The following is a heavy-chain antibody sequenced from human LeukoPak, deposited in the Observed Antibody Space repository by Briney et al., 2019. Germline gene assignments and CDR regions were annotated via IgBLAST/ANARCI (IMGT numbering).Heavy chain of an antibody. CDR2: IYYSGST. Sequence: SETLSLTCTVSGGSISSYYWSWIRQPPGKGLEWIGYIYYSGSTNYNPSPKSRVTRSVDTSKNQFSLKLSSVTAADTAVYYCARGTPPYNYYYGMDVWGQGTTVTVSS. D-gene: IGHD2-15*01. J-gene: IGHJ6*02. V-gene: IGHV4-59*08. CDR3: ARGTPPYNYYYGMDV. CDR1: GGSISSYY.